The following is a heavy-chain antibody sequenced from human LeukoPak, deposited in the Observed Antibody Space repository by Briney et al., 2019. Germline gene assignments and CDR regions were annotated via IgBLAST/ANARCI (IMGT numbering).Heavy chain of an antibody. CDR2: INSDGSST. CDR3: AREEDYYGSGTQGGWFDP. CDR1: GFTFSSYW. J-gene: IGHJ5*02. Sequence: GGSLRLSCAASGFTFSSYWMHWVRQAPGKELVWVSRINSDGSSTSYADSVKGRFTISRDNAKNTLYLQMNSLRAEDTAVYYCAREEDYYGSGTQGGWFDPWGQGTLVTVSS. V-gene: IGHV3-74*01. D-gene: IGHD3-10*01.